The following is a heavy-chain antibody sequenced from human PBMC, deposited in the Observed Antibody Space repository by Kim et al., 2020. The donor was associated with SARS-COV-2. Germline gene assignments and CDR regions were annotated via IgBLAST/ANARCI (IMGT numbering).Heavy chain of an antibody. D-gene: IGHD3-10*01. Sequence: ADSVKGRFTISRDNSKNTLYLQMNSLRAEDTAVYYCAKIVRSGPGDAFDIWGQGTMVTVSS. V-gene: IGHV3-23*01. J-gene: IGHJ3*02. CDR3: AKIVRSGPGDAFDI.